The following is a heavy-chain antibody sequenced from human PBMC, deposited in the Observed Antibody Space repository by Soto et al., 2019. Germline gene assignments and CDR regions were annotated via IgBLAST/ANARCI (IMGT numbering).Heavy chain of an antibody. CDR2: MSGSGGST. J-gene: IGHJ4*02. CDR1: GFTFSTYA. CDR3: ARNPSSSWYGGYYFEY. V-gene: IGHV3-23*01. Sequence: GGSLRLSCAASGFTFSTYAMNWVRQAPGKGLEWVSGMSGSGGSTYNADSVKGRFTISRDNSKKTLYLQMNSLRVEDTAVYYCARNPSSSWYGGYYFEYWGQGILVTVSS. D-gene: IGHD6-13*01.